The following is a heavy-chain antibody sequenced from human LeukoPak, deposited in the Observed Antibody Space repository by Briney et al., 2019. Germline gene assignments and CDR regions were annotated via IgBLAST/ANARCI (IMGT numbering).Heavy chain of an antibody. Sequence: GGSLRLSCAASGFTFSSYWMSWVRQAPGKGLEWVANIKQDGSDKYYVDSVKGRFTISRDNAKNSLYLQMNSLRAEDTAVYYCASDIVVVPAAPNDYWGQGTLVTVSS. CDR1: GFTFSSYW. CDR2: IKQDGSDK. J-gene: IGHJ4*02. D-gene: IGHD2-2*01. V-gene: IGHV3-7*04. CDR3: ASDIVVVPAAPNDY.